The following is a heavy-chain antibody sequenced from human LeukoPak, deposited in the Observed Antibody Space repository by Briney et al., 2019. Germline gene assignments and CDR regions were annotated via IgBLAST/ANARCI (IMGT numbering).Heavy chain of an antibody. Sequence: GESLKISCKTSGYRFTTYWIAWVRQMPGKGLEWMGIIYPADSDTRYSPSFQGQVTISADKSISTAYLQWSSLRASDTAIYYCARDSGHYAFDIWGQGTMVTVSS. CDR2: IYPADSDT. CDR3: ARDSGHYAFDI. D-gene: IGHD1-26*01. V-gene: IGHV5-51*01. J-gene: IGHJ3*02. CDR1: GYRFTTYW.